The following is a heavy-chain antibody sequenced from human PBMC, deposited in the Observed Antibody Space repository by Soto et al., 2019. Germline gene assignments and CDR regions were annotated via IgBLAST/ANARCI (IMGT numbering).Heavy chain of an antibody. CDR3: ASLRQYSSSWYGYRPYARASYYYGMDV. CDR1: GYTFTSYD. J-gene: IGHJ6*02. V-gene: IGHV1-8*01. CDR2: MNPNSGNT. Sequence: ASVKVSCKASGYTFTSYDINWVRQATGQGLEWMGWMNPNSGNTGYAQKFQGRVTMTRNTSISTAYMELSSLRSEDTAVYYCASLRQYSSSWYGYRPYARASYYYGMDVWGQGTTVTVSS. D-gene: IGHD6-13*01.